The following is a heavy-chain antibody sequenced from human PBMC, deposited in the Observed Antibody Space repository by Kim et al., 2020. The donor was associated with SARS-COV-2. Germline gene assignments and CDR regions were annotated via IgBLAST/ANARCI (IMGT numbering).Heavy chain of an antibody. CDR3: TKGETDGHDHEGCFDY. Sequence: GGSLRLSCAASRFTFSNYAMSWVRQAPGKGLEWVSAISGSGDNTYYADSVKGRFTMSRDNSKSTLYLQMNSLRAEDTAVYYCTKGETDGHDHEGCFDYWGQGTLVTVSS. CDR1: RFTFSNYA. D-gene: IGHD5-12*01. J-gene: IGHJ4*02. CDR2: ISGSGDNT. V-gene: IGHV3-23*01.